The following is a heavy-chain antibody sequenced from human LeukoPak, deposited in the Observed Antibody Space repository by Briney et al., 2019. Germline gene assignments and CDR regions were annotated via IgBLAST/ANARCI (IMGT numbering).Heavy chain of an antibody. D-gene: IGHD3-9*01. CDR1: GGSFSGYY. CDR3: ARAPLRYFDWLLSYFDY. V-gene: IGHV4-34*01. CDR2: INHSGST. Sequence: PSETLSLTCAVYGGSFSGYYWSWIRQPPGKGLEWIGEINHSGSTNYNPSLKSRATISVDTSKNQFSLKLSSVTAADTAVYYCARAPLRYFDWLLSYFDYWGQGTLVTVSS. J-gene: IGHJ4*02.